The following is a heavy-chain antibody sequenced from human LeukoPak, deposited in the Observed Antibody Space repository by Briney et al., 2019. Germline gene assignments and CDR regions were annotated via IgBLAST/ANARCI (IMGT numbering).Heavy chain of an antibody. D-gene: IGHD2-15*01. Sequence: PSETLSLTCTVSGGSISSYYWSWIRQPPGKGLEWIGYIYYSGSTNYNPSLKSRVTISVDTSKNQFSLKLSSVTAADTAVYYCAVGYCSGGSCSHAFDIRGQGTMVTVSS. CDR3: AVGYCSGGSCSHAFDI. CDR2: IYYSGST. V-gene: IGHV4-59*01. CDR1: GGSISSYY. J-gene: IGHJ3*02.